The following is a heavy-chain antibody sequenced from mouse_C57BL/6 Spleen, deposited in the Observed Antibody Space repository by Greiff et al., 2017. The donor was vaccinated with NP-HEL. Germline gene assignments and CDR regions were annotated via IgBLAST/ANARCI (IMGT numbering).Heavy chain of an antibody. J-gene: IGHJ3*01. V-gene: IGHV1-75*01. CDR2: IFPGSGST. CDR1: GYTFTDYY. CDR3: ARPIYYDYAAWFAY. Sequence: QVQLQQSGPELVKPGASVKISCKASGYTFTDYYINWVKQRPGQGLEWIGWIFPGSGSTYYNEKFKGKATLTVDKSSSTAYMLLSSLTSEDSAVYFCARPIYYDYAAWFAYWGQGTLVTVSA. D-gene: IGHD2-4*01.